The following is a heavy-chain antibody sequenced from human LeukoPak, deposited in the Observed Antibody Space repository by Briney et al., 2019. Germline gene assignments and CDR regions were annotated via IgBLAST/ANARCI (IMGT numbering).Heavy chain of an antibody. CDR3: ARVGNGDYFVGY. V-gene: IGHV1-46*01. J-gene: IGHJ4*02. CDR1: GYTFTSYY. D-gene: IGHD4-17*01. Sequence: ASVKVSCKASGYTFTSYYMHWVRQVPGQGPEWMGIINPSGGSTSYAQKFQGRVTMTRDTSTSTVYMELSSLRSEDTAVYYCARVGNGDYFVGYWGQGTLVTVSS. CDR2: INPSGGST.